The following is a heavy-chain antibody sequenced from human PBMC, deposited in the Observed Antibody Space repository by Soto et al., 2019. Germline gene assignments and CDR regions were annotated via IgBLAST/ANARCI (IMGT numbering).Heavy chain of an antibody. CDR1: GGSISSSSYY. CDR2: IYYSGRT. D-gene: IGHD3-10*01. CDR3: ARVGGSASANWFDP. J-gene: IGHJ5*02. V-gene: IGHV4-61*01. Sequence: SETLSLTCTVSGGSISSSSYYWSWTRQPPGKGLEWIGYIYYSGRTHYNPSLKSRVTISVDTSKNQFSLKLSSVTAADTAVYYCARVGGSASANWFDPWGQGNLVTVS.